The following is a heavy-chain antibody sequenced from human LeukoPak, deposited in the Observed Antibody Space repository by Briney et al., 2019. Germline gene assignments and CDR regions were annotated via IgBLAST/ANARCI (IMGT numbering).Heavy chain of an antibody. J-gene: IGHJ6*02. V-gene: IGHV1-69*04. CDR2: IIPIFGIA. Sequence: ASVKVSCKASGGTLSSYAISWVRQAPGQGLEWMGRIIPIFGIANYAQKFQGRVTITADKSTSTAYMELSSLRSEDTAVYYCARTDPWGYSGYDPSRSYYYYGMDVWGQGITVTVSS. CDR1: GGTLSSYA. CDR3: ARTDPWGYSGYDPSRSYYYYGMDV. D-gene: IGHD5-12*01.